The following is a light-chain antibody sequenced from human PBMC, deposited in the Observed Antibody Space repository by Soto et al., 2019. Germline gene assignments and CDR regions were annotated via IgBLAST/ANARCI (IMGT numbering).Light chain of an antibody. V-gene: IGLV1-44*01. CDR1: SSNIGSYT. CDR3: AAWDDSLNGRL. J-gene: IGLJ2*01. CDR2: NNN. Sequence: QSVLTQPPSASGTPGQRVTISCSGNSSNIGSYTVNWYQLLPGTAPKLLIYNNNHRPSGVPDRFSGSKSGTSASLAISGLQSEDEADYYCAAWDDSLNGRLFGGGTKVTVL.